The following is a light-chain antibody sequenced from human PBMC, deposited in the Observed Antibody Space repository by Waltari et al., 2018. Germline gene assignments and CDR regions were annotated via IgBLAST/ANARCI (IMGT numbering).Light chain of an antibody. J-gene: IGLJ3*02. Sequence: QLVLTQSPSASASLRASVKLPCTLSSGHSRNTIAWLHHPPGKGPRYLMQVNRDGSPRKGDEIPDRFSGSSSGAERYLTIASLQSEDEADYYCETGGHGTWVFGGGTKLTVL. CDR2: VNRDGSP. CDR3: ETGGHGTWV. CDR1: SGHSRNT. V-gene: IGLV4-69*01.